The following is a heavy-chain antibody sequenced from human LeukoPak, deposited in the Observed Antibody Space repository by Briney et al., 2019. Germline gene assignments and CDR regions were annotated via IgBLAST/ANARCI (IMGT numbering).Heavy chain of an antibody. J-gene: IGHJ5*02. CDR1: GFTFSSYA. CDR3: AKRYTVIWFDP. Sequence: QPGGSLRLSFATHGFTFSSYAITSVRQAPGKGLEWVSPISGSDGRTNYADSVKGRVTIYRDNSKNTLYLQMNRLRAEDTAVYVCAKRYTVIWFDPWSQGTLVTVSS. D-gene: IGHD1-1*01. V-gene: IGHV3-23*01. CDR2: ISGSDGRT.